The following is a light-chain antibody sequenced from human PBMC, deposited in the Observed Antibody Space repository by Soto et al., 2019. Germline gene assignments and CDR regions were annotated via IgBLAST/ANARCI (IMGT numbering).Light chain of an antibody. Sequence: QSVLTQSPSLSAAPGQKVTISCSGSSSNIGNNYVSWYQQLPGAAPKLLIYDNNKRPSGIPDRFSGSKSGTSGTLDMTGLQTGDEAHYYCATWDGSLPGEVFGGGTKLTVL. J-gene: IGLJ2*01. CDR1: SSNIGNNY. CDR3: ATWDGSLPGEV. V-gene: IGLV1-51*01. CDR2: DNN.